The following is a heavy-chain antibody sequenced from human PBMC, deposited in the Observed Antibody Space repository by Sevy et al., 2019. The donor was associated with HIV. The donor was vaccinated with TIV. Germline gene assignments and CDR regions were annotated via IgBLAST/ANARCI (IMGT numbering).Heavy chain of an antibody. CDR2: IYIAGRT. CDR1: GFTVSDNY. D-gene: IGHD3-16*01. CDR3: VREDLVLGEDNYYGMDV. J-gene: IGHJ6*02. Sequence: GGSLRLSCAVSGFTVSDNYMNWVRQAPGKGLEWVSIIYIAGRTDYADSVRGRFTISRDKAKNTLYLQMNSLRVEDTAVYYCVREDLVLGEDNYYGMDVWGQGTTVTVSS. V-gene: IGHV3-53*01.